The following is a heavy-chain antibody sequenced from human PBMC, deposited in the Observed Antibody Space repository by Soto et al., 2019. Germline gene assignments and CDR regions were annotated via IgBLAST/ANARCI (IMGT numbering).Heavy chain of an antibody. CDR3: ARQAVAVTAIDIHRDAFDK. J-gene: IGHJ3*02. CDR1: GYSFTRNW. D-gene: IGHD2-21*02. Sequence: GESLKISCKGSGYSFTRNWISWVRQMPGKGLEWMGRIDPSDSSINYSPSFQGHVTISADRSIGTAYLQWSSLKASDSAMYYCARQAVAVTAIDIHRDAFDKWGQGTKVTVSS. CDR2: IDPSDSSI. V-gene: IGHV5-10-1*01.